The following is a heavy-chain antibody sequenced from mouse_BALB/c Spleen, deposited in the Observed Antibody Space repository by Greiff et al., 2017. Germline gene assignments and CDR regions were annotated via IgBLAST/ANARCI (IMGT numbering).Heavy chain of an antibody. V-gene: IGHV1-4*01. CDR2: INPSSGYT. CDR1: GYTFTSYT. D-gene: IGHD3-1*01. J-gene: IGHJ3*01. Sequence: QVQLKQSGAELARPGASVKMSCKASGYTFTSYTMHWVKQRPGQGLEWIGYINPSSGYTNYNQKFKDKATLTADKSSSTAYMQLSSLTSEDSAVYYCARGGNSAWFAYWGQGTLVTVSA. CDR3: ARGGNSAWFAY.